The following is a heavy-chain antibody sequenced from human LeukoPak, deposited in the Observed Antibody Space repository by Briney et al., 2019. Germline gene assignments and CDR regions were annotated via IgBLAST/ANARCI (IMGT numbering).Heavy chain of an antibody. J-gene: IGHJ3*02. D-gene: IGHD2-15*01. Sequence: RLSXXASGFTVSSNYMSWVRQAPGKGLEWVSGIXGIGGSTHYADSVKDRFNIYRENTKNTLYLQMNSQRAEDTAVYYCAKETVVVVAATPDAFDXXGQ. CDR2: IXGIGGST. V-gene: IGHV3-23*01. CDR1: GFTVSSNY. CDR3: AKETVVVVAATPDAFDX.